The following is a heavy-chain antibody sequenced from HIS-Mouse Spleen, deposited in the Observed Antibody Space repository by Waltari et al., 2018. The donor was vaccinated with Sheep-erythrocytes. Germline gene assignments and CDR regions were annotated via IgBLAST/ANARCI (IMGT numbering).Heavy chain of an antibody. V-gene: IGHV3-53*01. CDR1: GFTVRRNY. Sequence: EVQLVESGGGLIQPGGSLRLSWAASGFTVRRNYMSWVRQAPGKGLEWVSVIYSGGSTYYADSVKGRFTISRDNSKNTLYLQMNSLRAEDTAVYYCARASSGWFRGFDYWGQGTLVTVSS. CDR2: IYSGGST. D-gene: IGHD6-19*01. CDR3: ARASSGWFRGFDY. J-gene: IGHJ4*02.